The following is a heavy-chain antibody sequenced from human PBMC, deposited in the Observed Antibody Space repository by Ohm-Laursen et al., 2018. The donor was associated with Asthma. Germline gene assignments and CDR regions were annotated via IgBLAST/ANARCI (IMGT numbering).Heavy chain of an antibody. CDR1: GFTFSSYG. CDR2: IWYDGSNK. CDR3: ARDSGWNALDL. V-gene: IGHV3-33*08. Sequence: SLRLSCAAPGFTFSSYGMHWVRQAPGRGLEWVALIWYDGSNKYYADSVRGRFTISKDNGKNSLYLQMHSLRGEDTALYYCARDSGWNALDLWGQGTLVSVS. D-gene: IGHD1-1*01. J-gene: IGHJ5*02.